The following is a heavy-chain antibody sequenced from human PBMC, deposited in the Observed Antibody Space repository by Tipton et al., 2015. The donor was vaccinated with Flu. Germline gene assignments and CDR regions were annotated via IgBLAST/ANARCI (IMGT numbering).Heavy chain of an antibody. D-gene: IGHD3-10*01. CDR1: GGSISSSSYY. Sequence: LRLSCTVSGGSISSSSYYWGWIRQPPGKGLEWIGRIYYSGSTYFNPSLKSRVTISVDTSKNQFSLKLSSVTAADTAVDYCARDRLLWFGERYGMDVWGQGTTGTVSS. V-gene: IGHV4-39*07. CDR2: IYYSGST. CDR3: ARDRLLWFGERYGMDV. J-gene: IGHJ6*01.